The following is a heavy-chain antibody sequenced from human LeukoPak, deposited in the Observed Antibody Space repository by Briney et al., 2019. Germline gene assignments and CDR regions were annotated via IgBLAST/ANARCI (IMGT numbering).Heavy chain of an antibody. J-gene: IGHJ3*02. CDR1: GYTFTGYY. V-gene: IGHV1-2*02. Sequence: GASVKVSCKASGYTFTGYYMHWVRQAPGQGLEWMGWINPNSGGTNYAQKFQGRVTMTRDTSISTAYMELSRLRSDDTAVYYCARVRNPYNWNDDGDAFDIWGQGTMVTVSS. D-gene: IGHD1-1*01. CDR3: ARVRNPYNWNDDGDAFDI. CDR2: INPNSGGT.